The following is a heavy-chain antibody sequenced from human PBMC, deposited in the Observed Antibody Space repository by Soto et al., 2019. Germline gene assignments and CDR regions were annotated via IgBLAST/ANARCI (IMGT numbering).Heavy chain of an antibody. CDR3: ARPGDDSGNYFYYAMDV. CDR2: IYPADSDT. D-gene: IGHD4-4*01. Sequence: GEPLSISCGGSGYNVGNYWIGWVRQLPGRGLEWMGIIYPADSDTVYSPAFQGQVTFSADKSISTAYLQWSSLQASDTAMYFCARPGDDSGNYFYYAMDVWGQGTTVTVSS. J-gene: IGHJ6*02. CDR1: GYNVGNYW. V-gene: IGHV5-51*01.